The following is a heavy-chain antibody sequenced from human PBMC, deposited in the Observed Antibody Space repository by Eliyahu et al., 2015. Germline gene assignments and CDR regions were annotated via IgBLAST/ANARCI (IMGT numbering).Heavy chain of an antibody. J-gene: IGHJ2*01. CDR3: ARVSGFWSRGYFDL. V-gene: IGHV3-7*01. D-gene: IGHD3-3*01. CDR2: IKQDGSEN. CDR1: GFTFXTYW. Sequence: EVQLVESGGGLVQPGGSLSLSCAASGFTFXTYWXSWVRQAPGKGLEWVANIKQDGSENYYVDSVKGRFTVSRDNAKNSLYLQMNSLRAEDTAVYYCARVSGFWSRGYFDLWGRGTLVTVSS.